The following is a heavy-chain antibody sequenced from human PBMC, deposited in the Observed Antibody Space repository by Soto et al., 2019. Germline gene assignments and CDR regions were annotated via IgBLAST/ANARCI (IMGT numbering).Heavy chain of an antibody. CDR2: IYHSGST. Sequence: PSETLSLTCAVSGGSISSSNWWSWVRQPPGKGLEWIGEIYHSGSTNYNPSLKSRVTISVDKSKNQFSLKLSSVTAADTAVYYCARSPDITIFGVVTRGRFDPWGQGTLVTV. J-gene: IGHJ5*02. CDR3: ARSPDITIFGVVTRGRFDP. V-gene: IGHV4-4*02. CDR1: GGSISSSNW. D-gene: IGHD3-3*01.